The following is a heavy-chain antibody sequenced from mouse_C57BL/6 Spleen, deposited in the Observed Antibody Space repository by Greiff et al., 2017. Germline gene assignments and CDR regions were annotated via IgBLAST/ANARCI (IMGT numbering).Heavy chain of an antibody. V-gene: IGHV1-52*01. D-gene: IGHD1-1*01. CDR3: AISVWGSSSDYAMDY. CDR2: IDPSDSET. J-gene: IGHJ4*01. CDR1: GYTFTSYW. Sequence: QVQLQQPGAELVRPGSSVKLSCKASGYTFTSYWMHWVKQRPIQGLEWIGNIDPSDSETHYNQKFKDKATLTVDKSSSTAYMQLSSLTSANSAVYYCAISVWGSSSDYAMDYWGQGTSVTVSS.